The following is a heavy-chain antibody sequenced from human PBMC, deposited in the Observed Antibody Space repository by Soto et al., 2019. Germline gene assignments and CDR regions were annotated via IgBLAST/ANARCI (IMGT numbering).Heavy chain of an antibody. D-gene: IGHD3-9*01. CDR1: GYTFINYY. CDR3: ARPPGYISDWYYFDL. J-gene: IGHJ4*02. CDR2: ISTKSGGT. Sequence: RASVKVTCKDSGYTFINYYMPWVRQAPGQGFEWMGRISTKSGGTNYAQKFQGRVSMTWDTSLNTAYMELSSLMSEHTAVYYCARPPGYISDWYYFDLWCQRTQVTVSS. V-gene: IGHV1-2*02.